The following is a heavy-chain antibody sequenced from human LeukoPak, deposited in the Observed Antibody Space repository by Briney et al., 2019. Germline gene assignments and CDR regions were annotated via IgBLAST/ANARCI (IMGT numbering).Heavy chain of an antibody. CDR1: GFTFSSYG. CDR3: AKGMGIAVAGDY. CDR2: ISYDGSNK. V-gene: IGHV3-30*18. J-gene: IGHJ4*02. D-gene: IGHD6-19*01. Sequence: GGSLRLSCAASGFTFSSYGMHWVRQAPGKGLEWVAVISYDGSNKYYADSVKGRFTISRDNSKNTLYLQMNSLRAEDTAVYYCAKGMGIAVAGDYWGQGILVTVSS.